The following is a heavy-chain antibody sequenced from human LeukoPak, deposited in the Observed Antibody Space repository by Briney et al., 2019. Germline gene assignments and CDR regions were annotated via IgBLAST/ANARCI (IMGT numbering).Heavy chain of an antibody. Sequence: SETLSLTCSVSGGSISSDTYYWGWIRRPPGKGLEWIGSIYYSGSTYYNPSLESRVTISVDTSKNRFSLKLSSVTAADTAVYYCASGLTETTYHAIFFDYWGQGTLVTVSS. D-gene: IGHD4-17*01. V-gene: IGHV4-39*01. CDR3: ASGLTETTYHAIFFDY. J-gene: IGHJ4*02. CDR2: IYYSGST. CDR1: GGSISSDTYY.